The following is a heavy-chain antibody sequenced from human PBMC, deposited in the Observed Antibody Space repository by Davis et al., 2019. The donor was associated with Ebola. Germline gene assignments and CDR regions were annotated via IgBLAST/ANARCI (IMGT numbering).Heavy chain of an antibody. Sequence: PSETLSLTCTVSGGSISSGGYYWSWIRQHPGKGLEWIGYIYYSGSTNYNPSLKSRVTISVDTSKNQFSLKLSSVTAADTAVYYCARDRAAAAPSRGWFDPWGQGTLVTVSS. V-gene: IGHV4-61*08. CDR2: IYYSGST. CDR1: GGSISSGGYY. CDR3: ARDRAAAAPSRGWFDP. J-gene: IGHJ5*02. D-gene: IGHD6-13*01.